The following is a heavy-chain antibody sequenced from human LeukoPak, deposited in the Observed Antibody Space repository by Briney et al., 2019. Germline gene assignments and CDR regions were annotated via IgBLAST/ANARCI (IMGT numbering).Heavy chain of an antibody. CDR2: INHSGSS. Sequence: PSETLSLTCGVYGGSFSGYYWSWLRQPPGKGLEWIGEINHSGSSNYNPSLKSRVTISVDTSKNQFSLKLSSVTAADTAVYYCARGLGHSSSWYMYGHFQHWGQGTLVTVSS. CDR1: GGSFSGYY. V-gene: IGHV4-34*01. D-gene: IGHD6-13*01. J-gene: IGHJ1*01. CDR3: ARGLGHSSSWYMYGHFQH.